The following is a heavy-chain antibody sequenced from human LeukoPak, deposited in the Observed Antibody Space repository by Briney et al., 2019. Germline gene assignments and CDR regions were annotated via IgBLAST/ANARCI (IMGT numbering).Heavy chain of an antibody. D-gene: IGHD3-22*01. V-gene: IGHV4-39*01. Sequence: PPETLSLTCAVYGGSFSSSSYYWGWIRQPPGKGLEWIGSIYYSGSTYYNPSLKSRVTISVDTSKNQFSLKLSSVTAADTAVYYCARRSQYYYDSSGYYADYWGQGTLVTVSS. CDR2: IYYSGST. J-gene: IGHJ4*02. CDR1: GGSFSSSSYY. CDR3: ARRSQYYYDSSGYYADY.